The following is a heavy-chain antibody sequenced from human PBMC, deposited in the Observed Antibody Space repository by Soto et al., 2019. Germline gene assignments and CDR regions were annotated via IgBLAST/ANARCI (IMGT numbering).Heavy chain of an antibody. Sequence: QVQLVESGGGVVQPGRSLRLSCAASGFTFSSYAMHWVRQAPGKGLEWVAVIWYDGSNKYYADSVKGRFTISRDNSKNTLYLQMNSLRAEDTAVYYCARSGYCGGDCYSQAEYFQHWGQGTLVTVSS. CDR2: IWYDGSNK. V-gene: IGHV3-33*08. D-gene: IGHD2-21*02. CDR3: ARSGYCGGDCYSQAEYFQH. CDR1: GFTFSSYA. J-gene: IGHJ1*01.